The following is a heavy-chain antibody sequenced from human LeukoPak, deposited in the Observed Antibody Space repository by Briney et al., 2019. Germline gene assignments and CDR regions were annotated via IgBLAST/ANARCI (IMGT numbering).Heavy chain of an antibody. Sequence: PGGTLRLSCAASGFIFSSFGMNWVRQAPGKGPEWVSTIRATGDRTYYADSVKGRFTISRDNAKNSLYLQMNSLRAEDTAVYYCARGGTSFDYWGQGTLVTVSS. CDR2: IRATGDRT. D-gene: IGHD2-2*01. V-gene: IGHV3-21*01. J-gene: IGHJ4*02. CDR3: ARGGTSFDY. CDR1: GFIFSSFG.